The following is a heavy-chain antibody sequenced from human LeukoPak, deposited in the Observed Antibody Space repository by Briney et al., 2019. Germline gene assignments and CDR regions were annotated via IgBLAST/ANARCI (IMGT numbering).Heavy chain of an antibody. D-gene: IGHD3-10*01. CDR1: GGSFSGYY. J-gene: IGHJ4*02. V-gene: IGHV4-34*01. CDR2: INHSGSA. CDR3: ARGRITMVRGVKVYYFDY. Sequence: SETPSLTCAVYGGSFSGYYWSWIRQPPGKGLEWFGEINHSGSANYNPSLKSRVTISVDTSKNQFSLKLSSVTAADTAVYYCARGRITMVRGVKVYYFDYWGQGTLVTVSS.